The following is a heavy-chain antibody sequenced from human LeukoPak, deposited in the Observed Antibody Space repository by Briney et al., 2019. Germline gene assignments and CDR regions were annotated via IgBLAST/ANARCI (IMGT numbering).Heavy chain of an antibody. CDR3: AREKFRGLDY. J-gene: IGHJ4*02. Sequence: TGGSLRLSCAASGFTVSNNYMSWVRQAPGKGLEWVSVIYAGGSTYYAVSVKGRFTISRDNAKNTLYLEMNSLRPEDTAVYYCAREKFRGLDYWGEGTLVTVSS. CDR2: IYAGGST. CDR1: GFTVSNNY. V-gene: IGHV3-66*01.